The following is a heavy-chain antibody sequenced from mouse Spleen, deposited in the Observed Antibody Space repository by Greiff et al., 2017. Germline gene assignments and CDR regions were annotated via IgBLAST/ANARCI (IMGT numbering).Heavy chain of an antibody. Sequence: EVKLMESGGGLVQSGRSLRLSCATSGFTFSDFYMEWVRQAPGKGLEWIAASRNKANDYTTEYSASVKGRFIVSRDTSQSILYLQMNALRAEDTAIYYCARDAWTGYFDVWGAGTTVTVSS. J-gene: IGHJ1*01. CDR3: ARDAWTGYFDV. CDR2: SRNKANDYTT. V-gene: IGHV7-1*01. CDR1: GFTFSDFY.